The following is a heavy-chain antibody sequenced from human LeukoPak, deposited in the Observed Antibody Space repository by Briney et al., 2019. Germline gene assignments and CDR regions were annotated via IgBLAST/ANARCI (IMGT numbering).Heavy chain of an antibody. CDR2: ISYDGSNK. Sequence: GGSLRLSCAASGFTFSSYSMNWVRQAPGKGLEWVAVISYDGSNKYYADSVKGRFTISRDNSKNTLYLQMNSLRAEDTAVYYCARGTPSSSGWLYYGMDVWGQGTTVTVSS. J-gene: IGHJ6*02. CDR3: ARGTPSSSGWLYYGMDV. D-gene: IGHD6-19*01. CDR1: GFTFSSYS. V-gene: IGHV3-30*03.